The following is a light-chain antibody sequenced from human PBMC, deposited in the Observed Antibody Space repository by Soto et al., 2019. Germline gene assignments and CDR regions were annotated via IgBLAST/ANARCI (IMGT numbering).Light chain of an antibody. Sequence: EIVLTQSPATLSLSPGNRATLSCRASESVSRYLAWYQQKTGQAPRLLIYDASNRATGIPARFSGSGSGTDFTLTITSLEPEDFAVYYCQQRSNWPSTFGGGTKVDIK. CDR3: QQRSNWPST. J-gene: IGKJ4*01. CDR2: DAS. CDR1: ESVSRY. V-gene: IGKV3-11*01.